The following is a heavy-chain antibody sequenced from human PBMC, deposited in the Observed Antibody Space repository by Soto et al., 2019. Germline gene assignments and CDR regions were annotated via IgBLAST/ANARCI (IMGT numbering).Heavy chain of an antibody. V-gene: IGHV4-34*01. Sequence: QVQLHQWGAGLLKPSETLSLTCAVYGGSFSGYYWTWIRQPPGKGLEWIGEIKHTGSTNYNPSLKSRVTISEDTSKNQFSLSLTSVTAADTAAYYCARGAFRGYSYGYYFDSWGQGALVTVSS. CDR1: GGSFSGYY. D-gene: IGHD5-18*01. J-gene: IGHJ4*02. CDR3: ARGAFRGYSYGYYFDS. CDR2: IKHTGST.